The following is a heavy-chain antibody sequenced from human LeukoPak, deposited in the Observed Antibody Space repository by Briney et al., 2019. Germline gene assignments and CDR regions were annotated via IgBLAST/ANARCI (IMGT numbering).Heavy chain of an antibody. J-gene: IGHJ4*02. CDR2: IIPIFGTA. D-gene: IGHD3-10*01. CDR3: ARDPPSGTLDY. V-gene: IGHV1-69*05. Sequence: SVKVSCKASGCTFSSYAISWVRQAPGQGLEWMGMIIPIFGTANYAQKFQGRVTITTDESTSTAYMELSSLTSEDTVVYYCARDPPSGTLDYWGQGTLVTVSS. CDR1: GCTFSSYA.